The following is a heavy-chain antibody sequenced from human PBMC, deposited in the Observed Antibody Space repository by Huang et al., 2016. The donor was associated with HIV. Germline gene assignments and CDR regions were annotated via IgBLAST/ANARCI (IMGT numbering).Heavy chain of an antibody. Sequence: EVQLVESGGGLVQPGRSLRLSCAASGFTFDDYAMHWVRQVPGKGLEWVSIISWNSKNIAYADSVRGRFTIARDNAKISLYLQMDSLRAEDTAIYYCAAQRQLLTLDGFDIWGQGTMVTVSS. J-gene: IGHJ3*02. CDR1: GFTFDDYA. V-gene: IGHV3-9*01. CDR3: AAQRQLLTLDGFDI. CDR2: ISWNSKNI. D-gene: IGHD6-25*01.